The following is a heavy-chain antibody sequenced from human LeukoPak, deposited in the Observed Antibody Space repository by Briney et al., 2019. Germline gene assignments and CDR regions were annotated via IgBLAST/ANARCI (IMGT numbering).Heavy chain of an antibody. CDR2: ISAYNGNT. D-gene: IGHD5-18*01. J-gene: IGHJ4*02. CDR1: GYSFTSYG. Sequence: GESLKISCKGSGYSFTSYGISWVRQAPGQGLEWMGWISAYNGNTNYAQKLQGRVTMTTDTSTSTAYMELRSLRSDDTAVYYCARTAGYSYGYGNDYWGQGTLVTVSS. CDR3: ARTAGYSYGYGNDY. V-gene: IGHV1-18*01.